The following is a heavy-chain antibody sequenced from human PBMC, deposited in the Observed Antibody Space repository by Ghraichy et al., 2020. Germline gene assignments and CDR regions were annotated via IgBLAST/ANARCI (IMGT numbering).Heavy chain of an antibody. Sequence: SETLSLTCTVSGGSLSISTYFWAWIRQPPGKGLEWIGSIYNTENTYYNPSLKIRVTISADTSKNQFSLKLSSVTAADTAVYYCARPYSSSRNCFDPWGPGTRVTVSS. J-gene: IGHJ5*02. CDR2: IYNTENT. D-gene: IGHD6-13*01. V-gene: IGHV4-39*01. CDR1: GGSLSISTYF. CDR3: ARPYSSSRNCFDP.